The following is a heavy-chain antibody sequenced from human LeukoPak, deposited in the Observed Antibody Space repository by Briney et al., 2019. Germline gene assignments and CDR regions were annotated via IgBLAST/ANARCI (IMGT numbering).Heavy chain of an antibody. V-gene: IGHV3-21*06. CDR1: GFTFSDYD. CDR3: GRAFPPLRTSSAGDL. CDR2: ISGRSSHT. Sequence: PGGSLRLSCSASGFTFSDYDMNWIRQAPGKGLEWISAISGRSSHTYYGDSAKGRFSISRDNAKNLLYLQMNGLGAEDTAVYYCGRAFPPLRTSSAGDLWGQGTLVTVSS. J-gene: IGHJ4*02. D-gene: IGHD3-16*01.